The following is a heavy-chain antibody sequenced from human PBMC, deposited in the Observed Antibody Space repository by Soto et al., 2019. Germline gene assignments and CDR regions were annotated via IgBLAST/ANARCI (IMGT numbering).Heavy chain of an antibody. CDR3: AKLYSGYDSAFDI. CDR2: ISGRGGST. CDR1: GFTFSSYG. V-gene: IGHV3-23*01. Sequence: GGSLRLSCAASGFTFSSYGMHWVRQAPGKGLEWVAVISGRGGSTYYADSVKGRFTISRHNPKNTLYLQMHSLRAEDTAVYYCAKLYSGYDSAFDIWGQGTMVTVSS. J-gene: IGHJ3*02. D-gene: IGHD5-12*01.